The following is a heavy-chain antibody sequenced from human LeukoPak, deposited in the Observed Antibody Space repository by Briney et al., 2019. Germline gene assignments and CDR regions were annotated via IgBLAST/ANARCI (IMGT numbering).Heavy chain of an antibody. Sequence: ASVKVSCKTSGYTFTDYKLHWVRQAPGQRRECMGMIKPSGGDTSYAQTCQGGVFMSRDTSTSTVYMELSSLRSEDTAMYYCARDHRLQLENWFDPWGQGTLVTVSS. J-gene: IGHJ5*02. V-gene: IGHV1-46*01. CDR2: IKPSGGDT. CDR1: GYTFTDYK. D-gene: IGHD1-1*01. CDR3: ARDHRLQLENWFDP.